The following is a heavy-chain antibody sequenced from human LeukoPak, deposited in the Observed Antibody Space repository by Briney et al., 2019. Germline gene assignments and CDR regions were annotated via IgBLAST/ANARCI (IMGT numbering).Heavy chain of an antibody. J-gene: IGHJ4*02. CDR3: AVSGSYENFDY. CDR1: GYTFTGYY. CDR2: INPNSGGT. D-gene: IGHD1-26*01. Sequence: ASVKVSCKASGYTFTGYYMHWVRQAPGQGLEWMGRINPNSGGTNYAQKFQERVTITRDMSTSTAYMELSSLRSEDTAVYYCAVSGSYENFDYWGQGTLVTVSS. V-gene: IGHV1-2*06.